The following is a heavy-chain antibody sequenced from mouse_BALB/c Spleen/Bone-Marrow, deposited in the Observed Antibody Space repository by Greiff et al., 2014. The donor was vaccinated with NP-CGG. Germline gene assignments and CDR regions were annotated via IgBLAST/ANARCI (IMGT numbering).Heavy chain of an antibody. V-gene: IGHV14-3*02. J-gene: IGHJ2*01. Sequence: VQLQQSGAELVKPGASVKLSCTASGFNIKDTYMHWVKQRPEQGLEWIGRIDPANGNTKYDPKFQGKATITADTSSNTAYLQLSSLTSEDTAVYYCARYYYGSSYFDYWGQGTTLTDSS. CDR3: ARYYYGSSYFDY. D-gene: IGHD1-1*01. CDR2: IDPANGNT. CDR1: GFNIKDTY.